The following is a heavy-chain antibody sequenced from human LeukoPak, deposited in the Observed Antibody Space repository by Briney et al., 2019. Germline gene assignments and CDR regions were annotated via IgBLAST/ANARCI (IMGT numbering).Heavy chain of an antibody. CDR1: GGSFSGYY. V-gene: IGHV4-34*01. D-gene: IGHD2-15*01. Sequence: PSETLSLTCAVYGGSFSGYYWSWIRQPPGKGLGWIGEINHSGSTNYNPSLKSRVTISVDTSKNQFSLKLSSVTAADTAVYYCARGRGWTGYYFDYWGQGTLVTVSS. J-gene: IGHJ4*02. CDR2: INHSGST. CDR3: ARGRGWTGYYFDY.